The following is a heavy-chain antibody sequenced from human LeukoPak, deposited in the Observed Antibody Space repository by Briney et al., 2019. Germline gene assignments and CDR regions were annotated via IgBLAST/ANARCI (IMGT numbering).Heavy chain of an antibody. CDR2: MYYRGTT. D-gene: IGHD6-25*01. CDR1: GGSISSSSYY. J-gene: IGHJ5*02. CDR3: ARCIAAAGWFDP. Sequence: PSETLSLTCTVSGGSISSSSYYWGWIRRPPGKGLEWIGSMYYRGTTYYNPSLKSRVTISVDTSKNQLSLKVTSVTAADTALYYCARCIAAAGWFDPWGQGTLVTVSS. V-gene: IGHV4-39*01.